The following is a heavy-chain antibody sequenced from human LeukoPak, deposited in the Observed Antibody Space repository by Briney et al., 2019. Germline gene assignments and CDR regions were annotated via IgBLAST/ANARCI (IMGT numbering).Heavy chain of an antibody. J-gene: IGHJ4*02. V-gene: IGHV3-73*01. CDR1: RFTFSGSA. Sequence: PGGSLRLSCAAYRFTFSGSAMHWVRQASGKGLEWVGRIRSKANSYATAYAASVKGRFTISRDDSKNTAYLQMNSLKTEDTAVYYCTRLVEATDYWGQGTLVTVSS. CDR2: IRSKANSYAT. CDR3: TRLVEATDY. D-gene: IGHD1-26*01.